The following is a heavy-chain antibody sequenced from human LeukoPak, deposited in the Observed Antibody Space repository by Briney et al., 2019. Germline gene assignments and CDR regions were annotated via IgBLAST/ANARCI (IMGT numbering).Heavy chain of an antibody. CDR2: IYYSGST. J-gene: IGHJ4*02. Sequence: SETLSLTCTVSGGSISSYYWSWIRQPAGKGLEWIGYIYYSGSTNYNPSLKSRVTISVDTSKNQFSLKLSSVTAADTAVYYCARLTDYDILTGTIYYFDYWGQGTLVTVSS. D-gene: IGHD3-9*01. V-gene: IGHV4-59*08. CDR3: ARLTDYDILTGTIYYFDY. CDR1: GGSISSYY.